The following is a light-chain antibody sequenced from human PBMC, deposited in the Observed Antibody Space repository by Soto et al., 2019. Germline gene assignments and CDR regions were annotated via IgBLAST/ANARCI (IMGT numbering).Light chain of an antibody. J-gene: IGLJ3*02. CDR1: RGDVGGYNY. Sequence: QSALTQPASVSGSPGQSITMSCTGTRGDVGGYNYVSWYQQHPGKAPKLLIYDVSKRPSSVSNRFSGSKSGNTAPLTISGLQAEDEADYYCSSYTHPGALAFGGGTKLPVL. CDR3: SSYTHPGALA. V-gene: IGLV2-14*03. CDR2: DVS.